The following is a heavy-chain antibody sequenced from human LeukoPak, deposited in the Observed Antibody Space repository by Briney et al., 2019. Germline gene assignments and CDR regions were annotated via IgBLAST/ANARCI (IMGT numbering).Heavy chain of an antibody. CDR1: GFTFSSYW. CDR2: ISSSSSYI. D-gene: IGHD5-12*01. Sequence: PGGSLRLSCAASGFTFSSYWMNWVRQAPGKGLEWVSSISSSSSYIYYADSVKGRFTISRDNAKNSLYLQMNSLRAEDTAVYYCARDHLGSVATTQFDYWGQGTLVTVSS. CDR3: ARDHLGSVATTQFDY. V-gene: IGHV3-21*01. J-gene: IGHJ4*02.